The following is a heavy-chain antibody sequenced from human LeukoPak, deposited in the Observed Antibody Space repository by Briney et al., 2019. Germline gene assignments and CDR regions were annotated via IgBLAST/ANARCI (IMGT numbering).Heavy chain of an antibody. V-gene: IGHV3-53*01. D-gene: IGHD5-18*01. Sequence: GGSLRLSCAASGFTVSSNYVSWVRQAPGKGLEWVSVIYSGGSTYYADSVKGRFTISRDNSKNTLYLQMNSLRAEDTAVYYCARARGYSYGYLDYWGQGTLVTVSS. CDR3: ARARGYSYGYLDY. J-gene: IGHJ4*02. CDR1: GFTVSSNY. CDR2: IYSGGST.